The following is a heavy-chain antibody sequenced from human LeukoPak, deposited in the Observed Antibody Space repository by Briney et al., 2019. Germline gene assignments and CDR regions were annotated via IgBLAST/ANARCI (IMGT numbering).Heavy chain of an antibody. CDR3: GRRPDCSGGSCFVDY. J-gene: IGHJ4*02. CDR2: TTNKAYSYTT. Sequence: GGSLRLSCAASGFTLSDHYMDWVRQAPGKGLEWVGRTTNKAYSYTTHYAASVKGRFTISRDDSKNSLYLQMNSLKTEDTAVYYCGRRPDCSGGSCFVDYWGQGTLVTVSS. CDR1: GFTLSDHY. V-gene: IGHV3-72*01. D-gene: IGHD2-15*01.